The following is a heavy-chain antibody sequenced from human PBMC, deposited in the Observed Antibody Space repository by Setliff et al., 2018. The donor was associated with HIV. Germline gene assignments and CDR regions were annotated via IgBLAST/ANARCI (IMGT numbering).Heavy chain of an antibody. CDR2: MSGSGSTL. CDR1: GFDFSSYE. J-gene: IGHJ4*02. CDR3: ASDAAADY. D-gene: IGHD2-15*01. Sequence: GESLKISCAASGFDFSSYEMNWVRQAPGKGLEWVSYMSGSGSTLYYANSVRGRFAISRDNAKHSLYLQMRSLRVDDTAVYYCASDAAADYWGPGTLVTVSS. V-gene: IGHV3-48*03.